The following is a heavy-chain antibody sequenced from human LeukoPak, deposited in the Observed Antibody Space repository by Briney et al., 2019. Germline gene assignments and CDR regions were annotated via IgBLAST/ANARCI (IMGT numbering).Heavy chain of an antibody. CDR2: IIPIFGTA. CDR1: GGTFSSYA. CDR3: ARDHRTYNWNRVWFDP. V-gene: IGHV1-69*13. J-gene: IGHJ5*02. D-gene: IGHD1-20*01. Sequence: SVKVSCKASGGTFSSYAISWVRQAPGQGLEWMGGIIPIFGTANYAQKFQGRVTITADESTSTAYMELSRLRSEDTAVYYCARDHRTYNWNRVWFDPWGQGTLVTVSS.